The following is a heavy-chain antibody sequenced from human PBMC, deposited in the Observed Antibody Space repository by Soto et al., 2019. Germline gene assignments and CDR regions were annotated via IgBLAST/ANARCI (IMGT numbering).Heavy chain of an antibody. CDR2: LTVTGDSA. J-gene: IGHJ5*02. V-gene: IGHV3-23*01. D-gene: IGHD6-6*01. Sequence: GGSLRLSCAASGFRLSDSAVSWVRQAPGKGLEWVSSLTVTGDSAFYSDSVKGRFTISRDISKSTLYLQMNSLRAEDTAVYYCAKASQLSSLNWFDPWGQGTLVTVSS. CDR3: AKASQLSSLNWFDP. CDR1: GFRLSDSA.